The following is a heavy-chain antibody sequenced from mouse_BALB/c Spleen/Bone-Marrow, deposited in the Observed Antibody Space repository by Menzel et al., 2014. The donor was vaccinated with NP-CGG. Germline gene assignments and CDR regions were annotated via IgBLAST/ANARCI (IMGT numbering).Heavy chain of an antibody. V-gene: IGHV1-69*02. CDR3: ARNWVYFDY. CDR1: GYTFTSYW. Sequence: VQLQQSGAELVKPGAPVKLSCKASGYTFTSYWMNWVKQRPGRGLEWIGRIDPSDSETHYNQKFKDKATLTVDKSSSTAYIQLSCLTSEDSAVYYCARNWVYFDYWGQGATLTVSS. J-gene: IGHJ2*01. D-gene: IGHD4-1*01. CDR2: IDPSDSET.